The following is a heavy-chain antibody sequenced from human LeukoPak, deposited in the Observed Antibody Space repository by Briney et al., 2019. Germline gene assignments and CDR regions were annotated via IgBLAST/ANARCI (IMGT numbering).Heavy chain of an antibody. CDR3: ARGSPTPDY. J-gene: IGHJ4*02. CDR2: IHYSGST. D-gene: IGHD1-26*01. CDR1: GXSINSNY. Sequence: PSETLSLTCTVSGXSINSNYWSWIRQPPGKGLEWIGYIHYSGSTDYNPSLKSRVTISLDTSKSQFSLKLSSVTAADTAVYYCARGSPTPDYWGQGTLVIVSS. V-gene: IGHV4-59*01.